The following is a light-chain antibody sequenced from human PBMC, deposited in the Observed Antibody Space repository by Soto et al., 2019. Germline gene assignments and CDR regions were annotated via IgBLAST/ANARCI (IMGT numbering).Light chain of an antibody. CDR2: DAS. CDR1: QDVGNF. CDR3: QQYGSLPIT. V-gene: IGKV1-33*01. Sequence: QMTQSPSSLSASIGDRVTISCQASQDVGNFLNWYQQRPGKAPYLLIYDASNLDSGVSSRFSGSGSGRDFSFTITSLQPDDVATHFCQQYGSLPITFGQGTRLDIK. J-gene: IGKJ5*01.